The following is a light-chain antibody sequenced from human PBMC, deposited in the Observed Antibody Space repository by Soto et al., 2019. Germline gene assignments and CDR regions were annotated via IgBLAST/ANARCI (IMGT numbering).Light chain of an antibody. CDR2: AAS. V-gene: IGKV3-20*01. CDR1: QGVAGSY. J-gene: IGKJ4*01. Sequence: EIVLTQSPGTLSVSPGERATLSCRASQGVAGSYLAWYQQKPGQAPRLLIYAASTRATGIPDRFSGSGSGTDSTLTISRLEPEDFAVYHCQQYGISPLSFGGGTKVEIK. CDR3: QQYGISPLS.